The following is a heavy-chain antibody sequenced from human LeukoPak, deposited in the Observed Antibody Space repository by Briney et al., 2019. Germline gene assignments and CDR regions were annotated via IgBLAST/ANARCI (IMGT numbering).Heavy chain of an antibody. V-gene: IGHV3-30*02. CDR3: AKDPNKLAAAIDSPFDY. D-gene: IGHD2-2*01. CDR2: IQYDGSNK. Sequence: GGSLRLSCAASGFTFSSYGMHWVRQAPGKGLEWVAFIQYDGSNKYYADSVKGRFTISRDNSKNTLYLQMNSLRAEDTAVYYCAKDPNKLAAAIDSPFDYWGQGTLVTVSS. CDR1: GFTFSSYG. J-gene: IGHJ4*02.